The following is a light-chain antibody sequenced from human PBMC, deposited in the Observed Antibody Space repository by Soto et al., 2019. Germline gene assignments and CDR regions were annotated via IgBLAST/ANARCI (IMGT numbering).Light chain of an antibody. J-gene: IGKJ4*01. CDR3: QQVKTYPRT. CDR1: QTISSW. CDR2: KAS. Sequence: DIQMTQSPSTLSGSVGDRVTITCRASQTISSWLAWYQQKPGKAPKLLIYKASTLHSGVPSRFSGRKSGTQFTLTIESLQPEDFATYYCQQVKTYPRTFGGGTKVDIK. V-gene: IGKV1-5*03.